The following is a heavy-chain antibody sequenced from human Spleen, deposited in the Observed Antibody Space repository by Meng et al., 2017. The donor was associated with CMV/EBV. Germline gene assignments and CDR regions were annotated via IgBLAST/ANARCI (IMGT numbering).Heavy chain of an antibody. CDR1: GYAFTTYG. CDR3: ARGREAAAGTNAFDI. V-gene: IGHV1-18*01. CDR2: VSGYNGDT. Sequence: ASVKVSCKASGYAFTTYGITWLRQAPGQRLECMGWVSGYNGDTDYAQKLQGRFTMTRDTSTSTAYMELSSLRSEDTAVYYCARGREAAAGTNAFDIWGQGTMVTVSS. J-gene: IGHJ3*02. D-gene: IGHD6-13*01.